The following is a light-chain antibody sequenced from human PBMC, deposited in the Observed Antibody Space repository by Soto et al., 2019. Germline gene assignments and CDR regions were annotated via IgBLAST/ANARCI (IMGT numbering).Light chain of an antibody. V-gene: IGKV3-20*01. CDR2: GAS. CDR3: RQYGRSPPDG. CDR1: QSVSSSY. Sequence: EIVLTQSPGTLSLSPGERATLSCRASQSVSSSYLAWYQQKPGQAPRLLIYGASSRATGIPDRFSGSGSGTYFIVTISRLEPEGFAVYYCRQYGRSPPDGFCQGCKLESK. J-gene: IGKJ2*01.